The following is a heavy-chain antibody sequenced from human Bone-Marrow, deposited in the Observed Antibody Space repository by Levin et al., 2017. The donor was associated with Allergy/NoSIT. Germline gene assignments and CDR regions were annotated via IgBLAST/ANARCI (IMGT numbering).Heavy chain of an antibody. J-gene: IGHJ6*02. CDR1: GYTFTSYD. Sequence: GESLKISCKASGYTFTSYDINWVRQATGQGLEWMGWMNPNSGNTGYAQKFQGRVTMTRNTSISTAYMELSSLRSEDTAVYYCARGPGSYGAVYYYYYYGMDVWGQGTTVTVSS. D-gene: IGHD5-18*01. CDR3: ARGPGSYGAVYYYYYYGMDV. V-gene: IGHV1-8*01. CDR2: MNPNSGNT.